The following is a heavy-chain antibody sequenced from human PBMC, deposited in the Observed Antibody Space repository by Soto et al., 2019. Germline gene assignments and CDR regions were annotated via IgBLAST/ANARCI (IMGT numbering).Heavy chain of an antibody. CDR2: IYGGGTT. V-gene: IGHV3-53*01. J-gene: IGHJ4*02. D-gene: IGHD6-19*01. CDR3: VKTTGWPCFDF. CDR1: GFAVSSKY. Sequence: EVQLVESGGGLIQPGGSLRLSCAASGFAVSSKYMTWVRQAPGKGLEWVSVIYGGGTTYYADSVKGRFPISRDTSKTTLYLQMNSLRAEDTAVYYCVKTTGWPCFDFWGQGTLVTVSS.